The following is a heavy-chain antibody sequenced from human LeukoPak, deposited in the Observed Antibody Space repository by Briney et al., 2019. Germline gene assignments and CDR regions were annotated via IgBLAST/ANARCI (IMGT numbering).Heavy chain of an antibody. V-gene: IGHV1-69*05. D-gene: IGHD2/OR15-2a*01. J-gene: IGHJ6*03. Sequence: SVKVSCKPSGGSFGNYAISWVRQAPGHGLEWIGGIIPIYGTRNYAQKFQGRVTITTDESTSSVYMDLSSLTSEDTAIYYCARGRRPTDISIFLTPYYYHLDAWGRGTTVTVS. CDR3: ARGRRPTDISIFLTPYYYHLDA. CDR1: GGSFGNYA. CDR2: IIPIYGTR.